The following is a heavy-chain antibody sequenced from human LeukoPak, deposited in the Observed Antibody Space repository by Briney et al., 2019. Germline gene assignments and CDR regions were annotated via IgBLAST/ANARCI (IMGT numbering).Heavy chain of an antibody. D-gene: IGHD3-10*01. Sequence: PGRSLRLSCAASGFTFSSYGVHWVRQAPGKGLEWVAVIWYDGSNKYYADSVKGRFTISRDNSKNTLYLQMNSLRAEDTAVYYCARAEGSGSYSPCFDYWGQGTLVTVSS. CDR2: IWYDGSNK. CDR1: GFTFSSYG. J-gene: IGHJ4*02. V-gene: IGHV3-33*01. CDR3: ARAEGSGSYSPCFDY.